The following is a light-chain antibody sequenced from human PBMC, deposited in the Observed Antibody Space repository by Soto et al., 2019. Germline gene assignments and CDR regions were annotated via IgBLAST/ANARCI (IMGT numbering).Light chain of an antibody. V-gene: IGLV2-14*01. CDR1: SIDVGAYNY. Sequence: QSALTQPASVSGSPGQSITISCTGTSIDVGAYNYVSWYQQHPGKAPKLMIYDVSNRPSGVSNRFSGSKSGNTASLTTSGLQAEDEADYYCSSYTSSSTNVVFGGGTKVTVL. J-gene: IGLJ2*01. CDR3: SSYTSSSTNVV. CDR2: DVS.